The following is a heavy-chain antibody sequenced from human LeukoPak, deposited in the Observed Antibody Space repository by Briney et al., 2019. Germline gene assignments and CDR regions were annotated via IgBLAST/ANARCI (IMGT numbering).Heavy chain of an antibody. V-gene: IGHV1-46*01. CDR2: INPSGGST. D-gene: IGHD6-13*01. J-gene: IGHJ3*02. CDR3: ARARIAAAGTGAFDI. CDR1: GYTFTSYY. Sequence: ASVKVSCKASGYTFTSYYMHWVRQAPGQGLEWMGIINPSGGSTSYAQKFQGRVTMTRDMSTGTVYMELSSLRSEDTAVYYCARARIAAAGTGAFDIWGQGTMVTVSS.